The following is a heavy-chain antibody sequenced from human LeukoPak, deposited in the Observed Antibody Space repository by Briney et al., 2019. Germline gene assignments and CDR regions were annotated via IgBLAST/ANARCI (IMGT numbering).Heavy chain of an antibody. CDR1: GGSISSYY. CDR2: IYTSGST. D-gene: IGHD6-6*01. CDR3: ARGVAALGYNWFDP. Sequence: PSETLSLTCTVSGGSISSYYWSWIRQPAGKGLEWIGRIYTSGSTNYNPSLKSRVTMSVDTSKNQFSLKLSSVTAADTAVYYCARGVAALGYNWFDPWGQGTLVTVSS. J-gene: IGHJ5*02. V-gene: IGHV4-4*07.